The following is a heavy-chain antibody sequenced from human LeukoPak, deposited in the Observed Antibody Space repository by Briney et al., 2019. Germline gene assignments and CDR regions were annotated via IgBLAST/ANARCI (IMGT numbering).Heavy chain of an antibody. J-gene: IGHJ3*02. Sequence: GGSLRLSCAASGFTVSSNYMNWVRQAPGTGLEWVSVIYSGGSTYYADSVKGRFTISRDNSKNTLYLQMNSLRAEDTAVYYCARDHTPHYYDSSGYAFDIWGQGTMVTVSS. CDR2: IYSGGST. V-gene: IGHV3-53*01. D-gene: IGHD3-22*01. CDR1: GFTVSSNY. CDR3: ARDHTPHYYDSSGYAFDI.